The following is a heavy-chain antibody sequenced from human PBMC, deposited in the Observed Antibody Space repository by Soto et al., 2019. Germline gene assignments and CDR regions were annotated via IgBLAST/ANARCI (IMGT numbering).Heavy chain of an antibody. CDR2: IYYSGTT. D-gene: IGHD2-15*01. CDR1: GDSMSSGTYH. CDR3: ARTMLLGWFDP. J-gene: IGHJ5*02. Sequence: SETLSLTCTVSGDSMSSGTYHWDWIRQPPGKGLEWIGTIYYSGTTHYNPSLKSRVTISVDRSKNQLSLKLTSVTAADTAVYYCARTMLLGWFDPWGQGTLVTVSS. V-gene: IGHV4-39*07.